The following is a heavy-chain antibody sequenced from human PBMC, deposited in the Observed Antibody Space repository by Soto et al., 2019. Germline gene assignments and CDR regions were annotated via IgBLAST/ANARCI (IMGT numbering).Heavy chain of an antibody. D-gene: IGHD3-22*01. J-gene: IGHJ1*01. V-gene: IGHV4-30-2*01. Sequence: QLQLQESGSGLVKPSQTLSLTCAVSGGSISSGGYSWSWIRQPPGKGLEWIGYIYHSGSTYYNPSLKGRVTISVDRSKHQFCLKLSSVTAADTAVYYCASSYYDGSGSALRDWGQGTLVTVSS. CDR1: GGSISSGGYS. CDR3: ASSYYDGSGSALRD. CDR2: IYHSGST.